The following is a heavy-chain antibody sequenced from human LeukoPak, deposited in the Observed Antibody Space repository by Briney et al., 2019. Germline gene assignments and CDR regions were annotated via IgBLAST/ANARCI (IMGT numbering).Heavy chain of an antibody. D-gene: IGHD3/OR15-3a*01. CDR2: IRYDGSNK. CDR1: GFTFSSYG. V-gene: IGHV3-30*02. Sequence: PGGSLRLSCAASGFTFSSYGMHWVRQAPGKGLEWVAFIRYDGSNKYYADSVKGRFTISRDNSKNTLYLQMNSLRAEDTAVYYCASLPNPWTDFDYWGQGTLVTVSS. CDR3: ASLPNPWTDFDY. J-gene: IGHJ4*02.